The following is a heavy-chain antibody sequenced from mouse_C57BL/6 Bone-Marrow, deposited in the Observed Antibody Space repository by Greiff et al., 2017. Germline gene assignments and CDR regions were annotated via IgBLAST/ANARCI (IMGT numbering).Heavy chain of an antibody. CDR3: TREGILRYPWYFDV. CDR2: ISSGGDYI. Sequence: EVKLVESGEGLVKPGGSLKLSCAASGFTFSSYAMSWVRQTPEKRLEWVAYISSGGDYIYYADTVKGRFTISRDNARNTLYLQMSSLKSEDTAMYYCTREGILRYPWYFDVWGTGTTVTVSS. V-gene: IGHV5-9-1*02. D-gene: IGHD1-1*01. CDR1: GFTFSSYA. J-gene: IGHJ1*03.